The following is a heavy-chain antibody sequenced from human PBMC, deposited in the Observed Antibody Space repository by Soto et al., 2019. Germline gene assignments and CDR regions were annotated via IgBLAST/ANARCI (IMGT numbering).Heavy chain of an antibody. V-gene: IGHV3-23*01. CDR3: AKNQGVELVPLATVDWFDP. J-gene: IGHJ5*02. D-gene: IGHD1-26*01. CDR2: ISGSGFKK. Sequence: GGSLRLSCAASGFIFENFGMSWVRQAPGKGLEWISSISGSGFKKYYADSVKGRFTISRDNSKSTVYLELNDLSAEDTAVYHCAKNQGVELVPLATVDWFDPWGQGSVVTVSS. CDR1: GFIFENFG.